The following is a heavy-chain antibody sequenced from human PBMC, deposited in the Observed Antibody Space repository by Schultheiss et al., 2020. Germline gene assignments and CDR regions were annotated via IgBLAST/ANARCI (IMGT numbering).Heavy chain of an antibody. CDR3: ARNWYITMIVVVITTPSFGY. V-gene: IGHV4-31*03. J-gene: IGHJ4*02. CDR1: GGSISSGGYY. D-gene: IGHD3-22*01. Sequence: SETLSLTCTVSGGSISSGGYYWSWIRQHPGKGLEWIGYIYYSGSTYYNPSLKSRVTMSVDTSKNQFSLKLSSVTAVDTAVYYCARNWYITMIVVVITTPSFGYWGQGTLVTVSS. CDR2: IYYSGST.